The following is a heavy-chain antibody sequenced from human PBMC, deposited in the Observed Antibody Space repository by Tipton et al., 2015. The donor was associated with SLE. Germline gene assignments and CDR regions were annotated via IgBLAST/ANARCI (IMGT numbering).Heavy chain of an antibody. CDR2: IYYSGST. CDR1: GGSISSSSYY. D-gene: IGHD6-13*01. J-gene: IGHJ5*02. V-gene: IGHV4-39*07. Sequence: TLSLTCTVSGGSISSSSYYWGWIRQPPGKGLEWIGSIYYSGSTYYNPSLKSRVTISVDTSKNQFSLKLSSVTAADTAVYYCARGIVLMATVWWQQLVRGHWFDPWGQGTLVTVSS. CDR3: ARGIVLMATVWWQQLVRGHWFDP.